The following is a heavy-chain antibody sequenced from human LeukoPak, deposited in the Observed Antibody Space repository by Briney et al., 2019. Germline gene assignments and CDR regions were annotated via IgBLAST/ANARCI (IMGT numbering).Heavy chain of an antibody. J-gene: IGHJ4*02. CDR3: ARAGIAAAGPPDY. V-gene: IGHV3-23*01. D-gene: IGHD6-13*01. Sequence: PGGSLRLSCVVSGIKLSNYGMSWVRQAPGKGLEWVSGIREAGGGTKYADSVKGRFTISRDNSKNTLYLQMNSLRAEDTAVYYCARAGIAAAGPPDYWGQGTLVTVSS. CDR2: IREAGGGT. CDR1: GIKLSNYG.